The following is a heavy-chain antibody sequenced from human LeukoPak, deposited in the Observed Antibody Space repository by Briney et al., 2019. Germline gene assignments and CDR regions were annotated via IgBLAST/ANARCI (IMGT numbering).Heavy chain of an antibody. D-gene: IGHD1-1*01. V-gene: IGHV1-18*04. CDR1: GSTFTSYG. J-gene: IGHJ3*02. CDR3: ARDRTTGTTSPSDFDI. CDR2: LSAYNGNT. Sequence: ASVQVSCNASGSTFTSYGISWVRQAPGQGLEWMGWLSAYNGNTNYAQKLQGRVTMTTDTSTSTAYMELRSLRSDDTAVYYCARDRTTGTTSPSDFDIWGQGTMVTVSS.